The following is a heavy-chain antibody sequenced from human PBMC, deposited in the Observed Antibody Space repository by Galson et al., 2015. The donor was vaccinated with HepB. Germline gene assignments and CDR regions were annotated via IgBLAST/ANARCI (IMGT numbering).Heavy chain of an antibody. D-gene: IGHD2-21*01. V-gene: IGHV3-21*01. Sequence: SLRLSCAASGFTFSSYSMNWVRQAPGKGLEWVSSISSSSSYIYYADSVKGRFTISRDNAKNSLYLQMNSLRAEDTAVYYCARDSILWWPYPGWYFDLWGRGTLVTVSS. CDR3: ARDSILWWPYPGWYFDL. J-gene: IGHJ2*01. CDR1: GFTFSSYS. CDR2: ISSSSSYI.